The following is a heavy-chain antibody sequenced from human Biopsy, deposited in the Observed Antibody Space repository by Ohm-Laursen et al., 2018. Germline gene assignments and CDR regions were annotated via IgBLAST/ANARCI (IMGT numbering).Heavy chain of an antibody. CDR2: ISCTGYT. D-gene: IGHD4-23*01. Sequence: SETLSLTCSVSGGSLSSSTYYWTWIRQPPGKGLEWIGHISCTGYTSYNASLKSRVTISVDTSRNHFSLRLSSLTAADTAVYYCARGSNDFGGLYFPRWGQGTLVTVSS. CDR1: GGSLSSSTYY. V-gene: IGHV4-61*03. CDR3: ARGSNDFGGLYFPR. J-gene: IGHJ4*02.